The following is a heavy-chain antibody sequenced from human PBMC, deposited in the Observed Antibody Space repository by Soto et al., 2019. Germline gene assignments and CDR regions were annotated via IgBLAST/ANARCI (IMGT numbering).Heavy chain of an antibody. D-gene: IGHD6-6*01. CDR3: ARGLLTAARSAFDY. J-gene: IGHJ4*02. CDR1: GGSISSSTYY. CDR2: IYYSGST. Sequence: SPTLSLTCTVSGGSISSSTYYWGWLRQPPGKGLEWIGSIYYSGSTHYNPSLKSRVTISVDTSKNQFSLKLSSVTAADTAVYYCARGLLTAARSAFDYWGQGTLVTVSS. V-gene: IGHV4-39*01.